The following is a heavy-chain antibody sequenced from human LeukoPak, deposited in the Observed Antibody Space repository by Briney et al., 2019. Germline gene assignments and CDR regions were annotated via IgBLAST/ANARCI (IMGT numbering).Heavy chain of an antibody. D-gene: IGHD4-17*01. V-gene: IGHV3-23*01. CDR1: GLTFRSYA. CDR2: ISGSGART. J-gene: IGHJ3*02. Sequence: GGSLRLSCAVSGLTFRSYAMIWVRQAPGKGLEWVSLISGSGARTHYGDSVKGRFTISRDNSKNTVYLQMNSLRVDDTALYYCAKDPGDGAGYHEGFGAFDMWGQGTVVTVSS. CDR3: AKDPGDGAGYHEGFGAFDM.